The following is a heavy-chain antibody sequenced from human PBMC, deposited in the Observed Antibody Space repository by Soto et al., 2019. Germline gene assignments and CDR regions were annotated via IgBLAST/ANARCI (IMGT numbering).Heavy chain of an antibody. CDR3: ERHGFDGVYSSNYSGP. J-gene: IGHJ5*02. Sequence: GESLKISCKGSGYSFTNYWIAWVRQMPGKGLEYMGIIYPSDSTTRYGPSFRGQVTISADKAISTAYLQWNSLKASDTAMYYCERHGFDGVYSSNYSGPWGQGTLVTVSS. V-gene: IGHV5-51*01. D-gene: IGHD4-17*01. CDR1: GYSFTNYW. CDR2: IYPSDSTT.